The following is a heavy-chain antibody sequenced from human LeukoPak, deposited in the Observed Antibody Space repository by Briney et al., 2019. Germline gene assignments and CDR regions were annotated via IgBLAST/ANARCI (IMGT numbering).Heavy chain of an antibody. J-gene: IGHJ5*02. Sequence: GASVKVSCKASGYTFTSYYMHWVRQAPGQGLEWMGIINPSGGSTSYAQKFQGRVTMTRDMSTSTVYMELSSLRSEDTAVYYCARDRLGYFDLLPFDPWGQGTLVTVSS. V-gene: IGHV1-46*01. D-gene: IGHD3-9*01. CDR1: GYTFTSYY. CDR2: INPSGGST. CDR3: ARDRLGYFDLLPFDP.